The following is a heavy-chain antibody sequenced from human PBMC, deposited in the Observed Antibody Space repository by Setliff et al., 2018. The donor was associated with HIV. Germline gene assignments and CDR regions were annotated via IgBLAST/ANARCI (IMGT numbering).Heavy chain of an antibody. CDR2: IFPNDEK. CDR3: ARIRRRITIFGVVTDYGMDV. D-gene: IGHD3-3*01. Sequence: GSGPTLVNPTETLTLTCTVSGFSLSNTRMGVSWIRQPPGKALEWLAHIFPNDEKSYSASLKSRLTITKDTSKNQVVLTMTNMDPVDTATYYCARIRRRITIFGVVTDYGMDVWGQGTTVTVSS. CDR1: GFSLSNTRMG. V-gene: IGHV2-26*01. J-gene: IGHJ6*02.